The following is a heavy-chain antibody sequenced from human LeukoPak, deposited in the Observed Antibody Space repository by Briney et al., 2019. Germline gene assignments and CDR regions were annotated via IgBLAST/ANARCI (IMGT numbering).Heavy chain of an antibody. D-gene: IGHD3-3*01. CDR2: IRYDGSDK. CDR3: ARDQTIFAVFMYYCED. V-gene: IGHV3-30*02. J-gene: IGHJ4*02. CDR1: GFTFNTYG. Sequence: PGGSLRLSCSASGFTFNTYGMHWVRQAPGKGLEWVAFIRYDGSDKYYADSVKGRFTISRDNSKNTLYQEMNSLRMEDTAVYYCARDQTIFAVFMYYCEDWGQGTLVTVSS.